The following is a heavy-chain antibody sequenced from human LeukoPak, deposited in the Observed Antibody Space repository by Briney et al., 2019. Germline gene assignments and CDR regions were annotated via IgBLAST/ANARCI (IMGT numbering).Heavy chain of an antibody. CDR1: GFTVSSNF. D-gene: IGHD6-13*01. V-gene: IGHV3-53*01. J-gene: IGHJ4*02. Sequence: LSGGSLRLSCAASGFTVSSNFMSWVRRAPGKGLEWVSVIYSGGYTVYTDSVKGRFTISRDNSENTLYLQMNSLRADDTAVYYCVRASSTTAAGLFDYWGQGTLLTVSS. CDR2: IYSGGYT. CDR3: VRASSTTAAGLFDY.